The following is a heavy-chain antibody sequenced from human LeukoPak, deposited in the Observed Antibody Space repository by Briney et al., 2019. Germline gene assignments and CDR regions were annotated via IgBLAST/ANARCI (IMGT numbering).Heavy chain of an antibody. V-gene: IGHV3-23*01. CDR1: GFTFGTYD. Sequence: GGSLRLSCAASGFTFGTYDMYWIRQAPGKGLECVSSISRGGGAYTYYADSVKGRFTISRDDSRNTLYLQMNSLRAEDTAVYYCSKKGQADNDGKPDWGQGTLVTVSS. CDR3: SKKGQADNDGKPD. J-gene: IGHJ4*02. D-gene: IGHD1-1*01. CDR2: ISRGGGAYT.